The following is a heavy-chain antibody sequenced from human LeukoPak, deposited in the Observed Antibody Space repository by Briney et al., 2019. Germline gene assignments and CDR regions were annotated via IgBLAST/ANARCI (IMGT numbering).Heavy chain of an antibody. J-gene: IGHJ4*02. Sequence: GGSLRLSCVASGFTFSSYEMNWVRQAPGKGLEWVSYISSSGSTIYYADSVKGRFTISRDNAKNSLYLQMKSLRVEDTAVYYCAREKPELDYWGQGTLVTVSS. CDR1: GFTFSSYE. CDR3: AREKPELDY. CDR2: ISSSGSTI. V-gene: IGHV3-48*03.